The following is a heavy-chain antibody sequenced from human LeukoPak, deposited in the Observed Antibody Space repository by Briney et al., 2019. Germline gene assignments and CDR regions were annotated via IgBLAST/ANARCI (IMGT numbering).Heavy chain of an antibody. V-gene: IGHV1-8*02. CDR2: MNPNSGNT. CDR3: ARVGGSSPYGY. CDR1: GYSFTSYW. D-gene: IGHD1-26*01. Sequence: GESLKISCKGSGYSFTSYWIGWVRQMPGKGLEWMGWMNPNSGNTGYAQKFQGRVTMTRNTSISTAYMELSSLRSEDTAVYYCARVGGSSPYGYWGQGTLVTVSS. J-gene: IGHJ4*02.